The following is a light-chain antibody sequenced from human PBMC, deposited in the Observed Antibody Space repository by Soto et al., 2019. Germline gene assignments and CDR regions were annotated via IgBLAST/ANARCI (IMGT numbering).Light chain of an antibody. J-gene: IGKJ1*01. V-gene: IGKV3-15*01. CDR1: QSVRNN. CDR3: QHYNNWPPAWT. CDR2: GAS. Sequence: EIVMTQSPATLSVSPRERATLSCRASQSVRNNLAWYQQKPGQAPRLLIYGASTRATGIPARFSGSGSGTEFTLTISSLQSEDFALYYCQHYNNWPPAWTFGQGTKVDI.